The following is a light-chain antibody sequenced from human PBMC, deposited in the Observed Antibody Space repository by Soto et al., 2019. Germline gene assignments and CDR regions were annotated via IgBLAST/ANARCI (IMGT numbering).Light chain of an antibody. Sequence: QSALTQPASVSGSPGQSTPISCTGTSSDIGAYNFVSWYQQHPGKAPKLMLYDVNIRPSGVSNRFSGSKSGNTASLTISGLQAEDEADYYCTSWTTSTTMIFGGGTKVT. CDR3: TSWTTSTTMI. V-gene: IGLV2-14*03. CDR1: SSDIGAYNF. CDR2: DVN. J-gene: IGLJ2*01.